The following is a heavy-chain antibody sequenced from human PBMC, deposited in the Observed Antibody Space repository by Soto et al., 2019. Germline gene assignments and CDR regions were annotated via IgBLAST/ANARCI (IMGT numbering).Heavy chain of an antibody. J-gene: IGHJ4*02. CDR1: GGSIASPNW. D-gene: IGHD1-1*01. CDR2: IYHSGST. V-gene: IGHV4-4*02. Sequence: QVQLQESGPGLVKPSGTLSLTCAVSGGSIASPNWWSWVRQSPGKGLEWIGEIYHSGSTNYNPSLKSRLTISVDKSRNQFYLRLNSMTAADTAVYYCASLSGTTFAFDYWGRGTLVTVSS. CDR3: ASLSGTTFAFDY.